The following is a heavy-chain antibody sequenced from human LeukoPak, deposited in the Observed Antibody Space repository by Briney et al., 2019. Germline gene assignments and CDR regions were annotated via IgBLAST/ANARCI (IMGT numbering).Heavy chain of an antibody. CDR3: ASVGGGYSYGYRY. Sequence: ASVKVSCKASGGTFSSYAISWVRQAPGQGLEWMGGIIPIFGTANYAQKFQGRVTITTDESTSTAYLELSSLRSEDTAVYYCASVGGGYSYGYRYWGQGTLVTVSS. V-gene: IGHV1-69*05. CDR1: GGTFSSYA. D-gene: IGHD5-18*01. J-gene: IGHJ4*02. CDR2: IIPIFGTA.